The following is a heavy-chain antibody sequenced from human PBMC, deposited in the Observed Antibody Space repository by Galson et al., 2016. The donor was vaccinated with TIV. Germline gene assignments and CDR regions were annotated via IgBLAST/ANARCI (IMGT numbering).Heavy chain of an antibody. CDR2: ISPSDGYT. CDR3: AKIGYCYSSTDCYAYDAVHI. Sequence: SGAEVKKPGESLTISCKTSGCRFTNSWISWVRHVPGKGREWVGRISPSDGYTNYGPSFQGHVTISTDKSISTSYLQWSSLTASDTAIYYCAKIGYCYSSTDCYAYDAVHIWGQGTMVTVSS. D-gene: IGHD2-2*01. CDR1: GCRFTNSW. J-gene: IGHJ3*02. V-gene: IGHV5-10-1*01.